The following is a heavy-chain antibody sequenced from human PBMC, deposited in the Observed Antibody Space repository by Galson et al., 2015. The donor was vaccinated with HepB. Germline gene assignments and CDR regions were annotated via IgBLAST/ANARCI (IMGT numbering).Heavy chain of an antibody. V-gene: IGHV1-69*13. Sequence: SVKVSCKASGGTFSSYAISWVRQAPGQGLEWMGGIIPIFGTANYAQKFQGRVTITADESTSTAYMELSSLRSEDTAVYYCARAAAGIWSMYYYGMDVWGQGTTVTVSS. D-gene: IGHD6-13*01. CDR2: IIPIFGTA. CDR1: GGTFSSYA. J-gene: IGHJ6*02. CDR3: ARAAAGIWSMYYYGMDV.